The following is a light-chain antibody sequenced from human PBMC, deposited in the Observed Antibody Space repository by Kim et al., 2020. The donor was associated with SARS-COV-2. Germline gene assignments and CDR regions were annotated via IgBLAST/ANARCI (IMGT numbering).Light chain of an antibody. CDR1: SGHTRYA. CDR2: VNNDGSH. V-gene: IGLV4-69*01. CDR3: QTWDTGIRV. Sequence: ASVKLTCILSSGHTRYAIAWHQQQPEKGPRYLMKVNNDGSHSKGDGISDRFSGSSSGAERYLTISSLQSEDEADYYCQTWDTGIRVFGGGTKLTVL. J-gene: IGLJ3*02.